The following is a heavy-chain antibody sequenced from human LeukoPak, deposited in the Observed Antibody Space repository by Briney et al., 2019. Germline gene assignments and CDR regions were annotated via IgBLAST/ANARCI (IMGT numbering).Heavy chain of an antibody. V-gene: IGHV1-18*01. CDR1: GGTFSSYA. J-gene: IGHJ4*02. CDR3: ARTPVYYDILTGSVFDY. D-gene: IGHD3-9*01. Sequence: ASVKVSCKASGGTFSSYAISWVRQAPGQGLEWMGWISAYNGNTNYAQKLQGRVTMTTDTSTSTAYMELRSLRSDDTAVYYCARTPVYYDILTGSVFDYWGQGTLVTVSS. CDR2: ISAYNGNT.